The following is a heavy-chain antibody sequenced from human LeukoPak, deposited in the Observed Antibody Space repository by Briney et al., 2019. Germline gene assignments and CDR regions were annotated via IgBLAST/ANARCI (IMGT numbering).Heavy chain of an antibody. CDR3: AKDGLGSYGALAGWFDP. J-gene: IGHJ5*02. V-gene: IGHV3-23*01. CDR1: GFTFSSYA. D-gene: IGHD3-10*01. Sequence: GGSLRLSCAASGFTFSSYAISWVRQAPGKGLEWVSTISGSGGSTYYADSVKGRFTISRDNSKNTLFLQMNSLTAEDTAVYYCAKDGLGSYGALAGWFDPWGQGTLVTVSS. CDR2: ISGSGGST.